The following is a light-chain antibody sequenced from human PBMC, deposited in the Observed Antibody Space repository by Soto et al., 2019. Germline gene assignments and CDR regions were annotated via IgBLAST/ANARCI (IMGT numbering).Light chain of an antibody. CDR3: CSYAGSSTYV. CDR1: RSDVGGYNL. CDR2: EVS. J-gene: IGLJ7*01. Sequence: QSALTQPASVSGSPGQSITISCTGTRSDVGGYNLVSWFQQHPGKAPKLMIYEVSRRPSGISNRLSGSKSGNTASLTISGLQAEDEADYFCCSYAGSSTYVFGTGTQLTVL. V-gene: IGLV2-23*02.